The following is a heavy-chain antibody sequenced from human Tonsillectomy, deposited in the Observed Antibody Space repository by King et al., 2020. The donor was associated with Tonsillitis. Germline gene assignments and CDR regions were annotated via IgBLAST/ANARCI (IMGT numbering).Heavy chain of an antibody. Sequence: VQLVESGAEVKKPGSSVKVSCKASGGTFSSYAIIWVRQAPGQGLEWMGGIIPIFGTANHAQKFQGRVTITADDSTSTAYRELSSLRSEDTAVYYCSRESVDTSMGNYSYNGMDVWGQGTTVTVSS. V-gene: IGHV1-69*01. CDR3: SRESVDTSMGNYSYNGMDV. D-gene: IGHD5-18*01. CDR2: IIPIFGTA. CDR1: GGTFSSYA. J-gene: IGHJ6*02.